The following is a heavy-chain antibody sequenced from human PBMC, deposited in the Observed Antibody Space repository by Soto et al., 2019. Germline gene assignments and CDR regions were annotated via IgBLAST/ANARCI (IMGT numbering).Heavy chain of an antibody. CDR3: ARGPPLGY. CDR2: ISNSGNT. V-gene: IGHV4-39*01. Sequence: SETLSLTCTVSGGSISSSSYYWGWIRQPPGKGLEWIGYISNSGNTNYNSSLKTRLTISVDTSKNQFSLTLSSLTAPDTAVYYCARGPPLGYWGQGTLVTVSS. CDR1: GGSISSSSYY. J-gene: IGHJ4*02.